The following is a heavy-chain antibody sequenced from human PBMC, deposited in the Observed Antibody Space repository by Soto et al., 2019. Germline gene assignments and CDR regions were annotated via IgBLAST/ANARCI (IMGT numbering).Heavy chain of an antibody. CDR3: ARDSPIGSTFSGYAAIDY. CDR1: GGTFSNDI. Sequence: QVQLVQSGAEVKKPGSSVKVSCKTSGGTFSNDIITWVRQAPGQGLEWMGRIIPLLDIANYAQKFQGRVTITADKSTTTAYKELNSLRSEATAVYYCARDSPIGSTFSGYAAIDYWGQGTLVTVSS. J-gene: IGHJ4*02. V-gene: IGHV1-69*08. D-gene: IGHD5-12*01. CDR2: IIPLLDIA.